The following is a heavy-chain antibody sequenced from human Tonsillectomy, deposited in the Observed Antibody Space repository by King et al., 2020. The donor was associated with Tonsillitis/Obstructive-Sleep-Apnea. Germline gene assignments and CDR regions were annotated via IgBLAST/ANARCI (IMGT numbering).Heavy chain of an antibody. Sequence: LQLQESGPGLVKPSETLSLTCTVSGTSISSSSFCWGWLRQPPGRGLEWIGSVCYSGSTYYNPSLKSRVTTSIDTSKNHFSLKLSSVTATDAAVYYCASQGEFGRSRWFDSWGQGTQVIVSS. CDR1: GTSISSSSFC. CDR3: ASQGEFGRSRWFDS. V-gene: IGHV4-39*02. CDR2: VCYSGST. D-gene: IGHD3-16*01. J-gene: IGHJ5*01.